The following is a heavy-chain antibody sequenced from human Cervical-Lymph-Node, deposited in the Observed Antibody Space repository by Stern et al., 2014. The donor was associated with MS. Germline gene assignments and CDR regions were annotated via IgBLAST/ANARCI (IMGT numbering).Heavy chain of an antibody. V-gene: IGHV7-4-1*02. Sequence: VQLVESGSELEKPGASVKVSCMTSGYTFTDYALNWVRQAPGQGLEWMGWINTNTGTPTYAQGFTGRFVFSLDTSGNTAYLQISSLKAEDTALYFCARDYASLDWRGQYYFDYWGQGTLVTVSS. D-gene: IGHD2-21*01. CDR2: INTNTGTP. J-gene: IGHJ4*02. CDR1: GYTFTDYA. CDR3: ARDYASLDWRGQYYFDY.